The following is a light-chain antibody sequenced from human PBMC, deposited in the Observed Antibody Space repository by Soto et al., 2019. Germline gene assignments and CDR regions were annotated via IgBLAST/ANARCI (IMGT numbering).Light chain of an antibody. Sequence: QSVLTQPPSMSAAPGQTVTISCSGSAFNIGKNDVSWYQQVPGTAPKLLIYDNNKRPSGIPDRFTGSKSVTSATLDITGLQTGDEADYYCETWDFSLHTVVFGGGTKLTVL. CDR2: DNN. CDR1: AFNIGKND. J-gene: IGLJ3*02. V-gene: IGLV1-51*01. CDR3: ETWDFSLHTVV.